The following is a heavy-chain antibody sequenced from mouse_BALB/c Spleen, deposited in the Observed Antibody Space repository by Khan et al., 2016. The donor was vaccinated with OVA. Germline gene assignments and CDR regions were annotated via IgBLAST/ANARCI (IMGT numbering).Heavy chain of an antibody. Sequence: EVELVESGGDLVKPGGSLKLSCAASGFTFSSYSMSWVRQTPDKRLEWVASISSGGDYTSYPDSVKGRFTISRDTAKNTLYLQMSDLKSEDTAMYYCADHLTGSLAYWGQGTLVTVSA. CDR1: GFTFSSYS. CDR3: ADHLTGSLAY. CDR2: ISSGGDYT. V-gene: IGHV5-6*01. D-gene: IGHD4-1*01. J-gene: IGHJ3*01.